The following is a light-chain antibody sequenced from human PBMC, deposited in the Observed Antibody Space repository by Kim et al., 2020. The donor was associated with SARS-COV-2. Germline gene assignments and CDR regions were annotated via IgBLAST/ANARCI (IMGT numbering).Light chain of an antibody. J-gene: IGKJ4*01. CDR1: QSLASNF. V-gene: IGKV3-20*01. Sequence: EIVLTQSPGTLSLSPGERATLSCRASQSLASNFLAWYQQKPGQAPRLVIYDASSRATGIPDRFSGSGSGTDFTLTISRLEPEDFAVYFCQQYGRSLTFGGGTKLEI. CDR3: QQYGRSLT. CDR2: DAS.